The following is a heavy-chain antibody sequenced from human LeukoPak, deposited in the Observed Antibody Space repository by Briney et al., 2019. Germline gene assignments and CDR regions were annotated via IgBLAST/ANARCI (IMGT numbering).Heavy chain of an antibody. CDR3: ARMGNYYDSSGYYYGNYFDY. CDR2: IYTSGST. V-gene: IGHV4-61*02. Sequence: SETLSLTCTLSGGSISSTYYWGWIRQPPGKGLEWIGRIYTSGSTNYNPSLKSQVTISVDTSKNQFSLKLSSVTAADTAVYYCARMGNYYDSSGYYYGNYFDYWGQGTLVTVSS. J-gene: IGHJ4*02. D-gene: IGHD3-22*01. CDR1: GGSISSTYY.